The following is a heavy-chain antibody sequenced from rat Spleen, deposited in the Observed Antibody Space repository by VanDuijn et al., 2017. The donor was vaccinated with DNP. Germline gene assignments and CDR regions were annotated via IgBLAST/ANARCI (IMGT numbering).Heavy chain of an antibody. D-gene: IGHD5-1*01. CDR1: GYSITSNHK. Sequence: EVQLQESGPGLVKPSQSLSLTCSVTGYSITSNHKWTWIRKFPGNELEWMGYIDNAGSTNYNPSLKRRFSITRDTSKNQFFLQVTSVRNEDTATYYCAIQLGVFDYWGQGIMVIVSS. CDR3: AIQLGVFDY. J-gene: IGHJ2*01. V-gene: IGHV3-3*01. CDR2: IDNAGST.